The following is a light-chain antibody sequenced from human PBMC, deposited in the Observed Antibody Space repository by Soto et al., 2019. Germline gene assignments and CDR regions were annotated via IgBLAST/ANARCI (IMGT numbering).Light chain of an antibody. CDR3: QQYNKWPPYT. J-gene: IGKJ2*01. CDR1: QSVSSN. V-gene: IGKV3-15*01. CDR2: GAS. Sequence: EIVMTQSPANLSVSPGERATLSCRASQSVSSNLAWYQQKPGQGPRLLIYGASTRATGIPARFSGSGSGTEFTLTISSLQSEDVEVYYCQQYNKWPPYTFGQGTKVEIK.